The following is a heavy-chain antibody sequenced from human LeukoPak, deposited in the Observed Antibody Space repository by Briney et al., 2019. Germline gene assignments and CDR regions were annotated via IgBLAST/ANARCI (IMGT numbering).Heavy chain of an antibody. D-gene: IGHD2-2*01. CDR1: GGSISGSSYF. Sequence: SETLSLTCTVSGGSISGSSYFWGWIRQPPGKGLEWIGSIYYSGSTHYNPSLKSRVTISVDTSKNQFSLKLSSVTAADTAVYYCARGRGGYCSSTSCYSWRWGRKDYYFDYWGQGTLVTVSS. CDR3: ARGRGGYCSSTSCYSWRWGRKDYYFDY. V-gene: IGHV4-39*01. CDR2: IYYSGST. J-gene: IGHJ4*02.